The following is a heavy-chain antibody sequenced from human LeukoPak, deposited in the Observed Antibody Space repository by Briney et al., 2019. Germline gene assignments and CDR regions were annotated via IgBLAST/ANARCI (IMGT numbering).Heavy chain of an antibody. CDR2: IIPIFGTA. J-gene: IGHJ4*02. CDR3: ARGPNYYDSSGYYGGDY. CDR1: GGTFSRYA. Sequence: SVKVSCKASGGTFSRYAISWVRQAPGQGLEWMGGIIPIFGTANYAQKFQGRVTITADESTSTAYMELSSLRSEDTAVYYCARGPNYYDSSGYYGGDYWGQGTLVTVSS. V-gene: IGHV1-69*13. D-gene: IGHD3-22*01.